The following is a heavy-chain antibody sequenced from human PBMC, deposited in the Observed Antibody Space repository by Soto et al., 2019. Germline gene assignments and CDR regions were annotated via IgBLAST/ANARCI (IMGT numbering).Heavy chain of an antibody. CDR2: ISAYNGNT. D-gene: IGHD3-22*01. J-gene: IGHJ6*02. Sequence: QVQLVQSGAEVKKPGASVKVSCKASGYTFTSYGISWVRQAPGQELEWMGWISAYNGNTNYAQKLQGRVTMTTDTSTSTAYMELRSLRSDDTAVYYCARGWPYYYDSSGYSKYYGMDVWGQGTTVTVSS. CDR1: GYTFTSYG. V-gene: IGHV1-18*01. CDR3: ARGWPYYYDSSGYSKYYGMDV.